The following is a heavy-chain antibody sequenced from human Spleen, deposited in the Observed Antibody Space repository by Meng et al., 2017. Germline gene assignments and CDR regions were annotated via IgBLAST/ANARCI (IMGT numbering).Heavy chain of an antibody. D-gene: IGHD3-3*01. V-gene: IGHV4-61*01. J-gene: IGHJ5*02. Sequence: QGQLQQGGAGLLRPSETLSLTCTVSGGSVSSSSNYWSWIWQPPGKGLEWIGYIYHSGSTNYNPSLKSRVTISVDTSKNQFSLRLSSVTAADTAVYYCARGIRFLEWLGWFDPWGQGTLVTVSS. CDR2: IYHSGST. CDR3: ARGIRFLEWLGWFDP. CDR1: GGSVSSSSNY.